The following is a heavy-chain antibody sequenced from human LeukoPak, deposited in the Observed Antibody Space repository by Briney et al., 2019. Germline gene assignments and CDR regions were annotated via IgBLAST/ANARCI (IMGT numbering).Heavy chain of an antibody. V-gene: IGHV3-11*03. Sequence: GGSLRLSCAASGFTFSSYAMSWVRQAPGKGLEWVSYISSSTYTNYAGSVKGRFTISRDNAKNSMYLQMNSLRAEDTAVYYCARISGSYVFDYWGQGTLVTVSS. J-gene: IGHJ4*02. CDR2: ISSSTYT. CDR3: ARISGSYVFDY. D-gene: IGHD1-26*01. CDR1: GFTFSSYA.